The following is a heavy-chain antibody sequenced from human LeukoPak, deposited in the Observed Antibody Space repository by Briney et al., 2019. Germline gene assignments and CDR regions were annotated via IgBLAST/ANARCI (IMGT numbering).Heavy chain of an antibody. CDR1: GFTFSSYA. CDR3: AKDRYSNYGNWFDP. D-gene: IGHD4-11*01. Sequence: GGSLRLSCAASGFTFSSYAMNWLRQAPGKGLAWVSGISGSGGSTYFADSVNGRLTISRDNSKNTLYLQMNSLRAEDTAVYYCAKDRYSNYGNWFDPWGQGTLVTVFS. CDR2: ISGSGGST. V-gene: IGHV3-23*01. J-gene: IGHJ5*02.